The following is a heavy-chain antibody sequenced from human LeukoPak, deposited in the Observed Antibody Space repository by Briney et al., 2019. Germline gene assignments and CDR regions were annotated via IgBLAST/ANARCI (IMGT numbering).Heavy chain of an antibody. J-gene: IGHJ6*03. V-gene: IGHV3-30*18. CDR1: GFTFSSYG. CDR3: AKDRASTSWHYYYYMDV. D-gene: IGHD2-2*01. CDR2: ISYDGSNK. Sequence: PGGCLRLSCAASGFTFSSYGMHWVRQAPGKGLEWVAVISYDGSNKYYADSVKGRFTISRDNSKNTLYLQMNSLRAEDTAVYYCAKDRASTSWHYYYYMDVWGKGTTVTVSS.